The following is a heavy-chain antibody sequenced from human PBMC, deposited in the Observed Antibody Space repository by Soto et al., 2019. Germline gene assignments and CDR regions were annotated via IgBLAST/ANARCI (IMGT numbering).Heavy chain of an antibody. J-gene: IGHJ4*02. CDR2: INPSGGST. Sequence: ASVKVSCKASGYTFTSYYMHWVRQAPGQGLEWMGIINPSGGSTNYAQKLQGRATMTTDTSTSTAYMELRSLRSDDTAVYYCAREGSWELLSYFDYWGQGTLVTVSS. CDR3: AREGSWELLSYFDY. CDR1: GYTFTSYY. V-gene: IGHV1-46*01. D-gene: IGHD1-26*01.